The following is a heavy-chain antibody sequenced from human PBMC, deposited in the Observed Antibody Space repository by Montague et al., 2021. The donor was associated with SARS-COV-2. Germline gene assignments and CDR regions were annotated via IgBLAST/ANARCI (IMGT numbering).Heavy chain of an antibody. CDR1: GGSFSDYF. Sequence: SETLSLTCAVYGGSFSDYFWTWIRQPPGKGLEWIGEINHRGTSNYNPSLKSRVSISVDTSKNQFSLYLGSVPAADTAVYYCARGRQHFNMIVVVMTGGEYYFDYWGQGTLVTVSS. CDR2: INHRGTS. V-gene: IGHV4-34*01. J-gene: IGHJ4*02. CDR3: ARGRQHFNMIVVVMTGGEYYFDY. D-gene: IGHD3-22*01.